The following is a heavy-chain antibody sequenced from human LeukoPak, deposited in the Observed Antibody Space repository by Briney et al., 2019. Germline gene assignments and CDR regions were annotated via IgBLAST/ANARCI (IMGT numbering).Heavy chain of an antibody. CDR3: ARDRALLRYPTGTTAGLDY. V-gene: IGHV1-46*01. CDR1: GYTFTSYY. D-gene: IGHD1-1*01. CDR2: INPSGGST. Sequence: ASVKVSCKASGYTFTSYYMHWVRQAPGQGLEWMGIINPSGGSTSYAQKFQGRVTMTRDTSTSTVYMELSSLRSEDTAVYYCARDRALLRYPTGTTAGLDYWGQGTLVTVSS. J-gene: IGHJ4*02.